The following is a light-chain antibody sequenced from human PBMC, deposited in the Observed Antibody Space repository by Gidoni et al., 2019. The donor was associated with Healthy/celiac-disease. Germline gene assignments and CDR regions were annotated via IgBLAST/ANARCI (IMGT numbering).Light chain of an antibody. CDR2: WGS. V-gene: IGKV2-28*01. Sequence: DIVMTPSALSLPVTPGEPASISCRSSQSLLHSNGYNYLYWYLQKPGQSPQLLIYWGSNRASGVPDRFSGSGSGTDFTLKISRVEAEDVGVYYCMQALQTPPWTFGQGTKVEIK. CDR1: QSLLHSNGYNY. J-gene: IGKJ1*01. CDR3: MQALQTPPWT.